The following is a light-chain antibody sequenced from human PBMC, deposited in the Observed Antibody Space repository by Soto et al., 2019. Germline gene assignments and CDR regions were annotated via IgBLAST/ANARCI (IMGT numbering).Light chain of an antibody. CDR3: QQGSSTLFI. CDR1: QSFSSN. J-gene: IGKJ3*01. Sequence: EIVMTQSPATLSVSPGERATLSCRASQSFSSNLAWYQQKPGQAPRLLIYGASTRATGVPARFSGSGSGTEFTLTISSLQSEDFATYYCQQGSSTLFIFGPGTKVDIK. V-gene: IGKV3-15*01. CDR2: GAS.